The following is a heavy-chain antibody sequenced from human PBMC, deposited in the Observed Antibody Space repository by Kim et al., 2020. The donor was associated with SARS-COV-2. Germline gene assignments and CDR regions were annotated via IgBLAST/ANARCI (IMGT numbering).Heavy chain of an antibody. Sequence: KGRFTISRDNAKNSLYLQMNGLSAEDTAVYYCARDRGSSWYGDYYYGMDVWGQGTTVTVSS. J-gene: IGHJ6*02. CDR3: ARDRGSSWYGDYYYGMDV. V-gene: IGHV3-7*04. D-gene: IGHD6-13*01.